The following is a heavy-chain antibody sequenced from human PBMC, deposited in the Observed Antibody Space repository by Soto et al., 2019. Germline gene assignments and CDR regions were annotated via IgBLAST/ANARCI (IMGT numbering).Heavy chain of an antibody. V-gene: IGHV3-30-3*01. CDR1: GFTFSSYA. D-gene: IGHD2-21*02. J-gene: IGHJ4*02. Sequence: QVQLVESGGGVVQPGRSLRLSCAASGFTFSSYAMHWVRQAPGKGLEWVAVISYDGSNKYYADSVKGRFTIARDNTKNTLYLQMNSRIAEDTAVYYCARGLGGGDAPFFDYWGQGTLVTVSS. CDR2: ISYDGSNK. CDR3: ARGLGGGDAPFFDY.